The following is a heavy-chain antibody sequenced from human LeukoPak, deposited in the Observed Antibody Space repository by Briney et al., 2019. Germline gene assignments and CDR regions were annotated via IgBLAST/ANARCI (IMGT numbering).Heavy chain of an antibody. CDR3: ARMGSSGWLVVFDY. CDR1: GFTFSSYE. J-gene: IGHJ4*02. V-gene: IGHV3-48*03. D-gene: IGHD6-19*01. CDR2: ISSSGSTI. Sequence: GGSLRLSCAASGFTFSSYEMNWVRQAPGKGLEWVSYISSSGSTIYYADAVKGRFTISRDNAKNSLYLQMNSLRAEDTAVYYCARMGSSGWLVVFDYWGQGTLVTVSS.